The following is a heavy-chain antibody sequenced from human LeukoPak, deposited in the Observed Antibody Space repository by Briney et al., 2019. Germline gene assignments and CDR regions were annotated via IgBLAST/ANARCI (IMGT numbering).Heavy chain of an antibody. Sequence: GASVKVSCKASGGXFSSYAISWVRQAPGQGLEWMGGIIPIFGTANYAQKFQGRVTITADESTSTAYMELSSLRSEDTAVYYCARRGCSGGSCQSYYYYYYGMDVWGQGTTVTVSS. CDR2: IIPIFGTA. V-gene: IGHV1-69*13. CDR1: GGXFSSYA. CDR3: ARRGCSGGSCQSYYYYYYGMDV. J-gene: IGHJ6*02. D-gene: IGHD2-15*01.